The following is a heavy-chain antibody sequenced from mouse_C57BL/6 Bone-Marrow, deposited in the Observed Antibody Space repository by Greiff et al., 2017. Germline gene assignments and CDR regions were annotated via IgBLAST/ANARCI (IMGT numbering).Heavy chain of an antibody. Sequence: QVQLQQPGAELVKPGASVKMSCKASGYTFTSYWITWVKQRPGQGLEWIGDIYPGSGSTNYNEKFKSKATLTVYTSSSTAYMPLSSLTSEDSAVSYCARSLILGHGYDGLDYWGQGTTLTVSS. V-gene: IGHV1-55*01. CDR3: ARSLILGHGYDGLDY. CDR2: IYPGSGST. J-gene: IGHJ2*01. CDR1: GYTFTSYW. D-gene: IGHD2-2*01.